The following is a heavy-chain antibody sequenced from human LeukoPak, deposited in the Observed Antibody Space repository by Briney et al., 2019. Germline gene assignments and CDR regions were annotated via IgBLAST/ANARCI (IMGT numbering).Heavy chain of an antibody. D-gene: IGHD6-13*01. J-gene: IGHJ3*02. CDR3: AKDIAAVKNAFDI. CDR1: GFTFDNFA. CDR2: ISWSSESI. Sequence: GGSLRLSCAASGFTFDNFAMNWVRQAPGKGLEWVSGISWSSESIGYVDSVEGRFTISRDNAKNSLYLQMNSLRAEDTALYYCAKDIAAVKNAFDIWGQGTMVTVSS. V-gene: IGHV3-9*01.